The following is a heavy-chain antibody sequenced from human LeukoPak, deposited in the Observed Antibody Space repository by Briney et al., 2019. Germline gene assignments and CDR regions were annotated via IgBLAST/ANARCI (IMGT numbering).Heavy chain of an antibody. CDR3: AREGSRAAAGAFDY. CDR2: ISYDGSNK. D-gene: IGHD6-13*01. CDR1: GFTFSSYA. V-gene: IGHV3-30-3*01. J-gene: IGHJ4*02. Sequence: GGSLRLSCAASGFTFSSYAMHWVRQAPGKGLEWVAVISYDGSNKYYADSVKGRFTISRDNSKNTLYLQMNSLRAEDTAVYYCAREGSRAAAGAFDYWGQGTLVTVSS.